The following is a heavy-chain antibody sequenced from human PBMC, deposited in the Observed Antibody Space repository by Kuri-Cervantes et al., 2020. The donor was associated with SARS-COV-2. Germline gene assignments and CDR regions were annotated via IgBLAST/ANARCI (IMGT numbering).Heavy chain of an antibody. D-gene: IGHD3-3*01. CDR3: ARDRGSSVVTIFGVVRGTYYYGMDV. V-gene: IGHV3-48*02. CDR2: ISSSSTI. Sequence: GESLKISCAASGFTFSSYSMNWVRQAPGKGLEWVSYISSSSTIYYADSVKGRFTISRDNAKNSLFLQMNSLRDEDTAVYYCARDRGSSVVTIFGVVRGTYYYGMDVWGQGTTVTVSS. J-gene: IGHJ6*02. CDR1: GFTFSSYS.